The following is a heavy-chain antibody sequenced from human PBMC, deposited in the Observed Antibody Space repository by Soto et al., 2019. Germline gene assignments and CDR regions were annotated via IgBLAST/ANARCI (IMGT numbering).Heavy chain of an antibody. CDR2: INPKSGYT. D-gene: IGHD1-26*01. J-gene: IGHJ4*02. CDR1: GYTFTGDY. CDR3: ARYTGSNSLFDS. Sequence: QVQLVQSGAEVKKPGASVSVSCKASGYTFTGDYLHWVRQAPGQGLDWMAWINPKSGYTKSAQKFQARVTLTRDTSISTAYMELRSLRSEDTAVYFCARYTGSNSLFDSWGQGTLVTVSS. V-gene: IGHV1-2*02.